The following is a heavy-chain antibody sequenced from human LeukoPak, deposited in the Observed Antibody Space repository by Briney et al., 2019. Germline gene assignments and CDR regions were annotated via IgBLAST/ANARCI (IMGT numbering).Heavy chain of an antibody. V-gene: IGHV1-8*02. CDR2: MNPNSGNT. CDR3: AFYEYYYYGMDV. D-gene: IGHD3-3*01. CDR1: GGTFSSYA. Sequence: ASVKVSCKASGGTFSSYAISWVRQAPGQGLEWMGWMNPNSGNTGYAQKFQGGVTMTRNTSISTAYMELSSLRSEDTAVYYCAFYEYYYYGMDVWGQGTTVTVSS. J-gene: IGHJ6*02.